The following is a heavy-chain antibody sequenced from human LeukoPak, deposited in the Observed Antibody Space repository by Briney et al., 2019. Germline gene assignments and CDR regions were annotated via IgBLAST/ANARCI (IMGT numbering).Heavy chain of an antibody. Sequence: PSETLSLTCTVSGYSINNGYYWGWIRQPPGKGLEWIGSIYHSGSTYYKPSLKSRVTISVDTSKNQFSLKLSSVTAADTAVYYYARAFYSSSWYHKEDFFDYWGQGTPVTVSS. V-gene: IGHV4-38-2*02. CDR3: ARAFYSSSWYHKEDFFDY. CDR2: IYHSGST. CDR1: GYSINNGYY. D-gene: IGHD6-13*01. J-gene: IGHJ4*02.